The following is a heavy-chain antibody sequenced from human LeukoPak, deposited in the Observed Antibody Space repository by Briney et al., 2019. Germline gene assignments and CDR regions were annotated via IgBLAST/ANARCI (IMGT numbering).Heavy chain of an antibody. D-gene: IGHD5-18*01. CDR2: MNPNSGNT. CDR3: ARGLARTSMVTRGGVRFDY. J-gene: IGHJ4*02. Sequence: ASVKVSCKASGYTYTSYDINWVRQATGQGLEWMGWMNPNSGNTGYAQKFQGRVTMTRNTSISTAYMELSSLRSEDTAVYYCARGLARTSMVTRGGVRFDYWGQGTLVTVSS. V-gene: IGHV1-8*01. CDR1: GYTYTSYD.